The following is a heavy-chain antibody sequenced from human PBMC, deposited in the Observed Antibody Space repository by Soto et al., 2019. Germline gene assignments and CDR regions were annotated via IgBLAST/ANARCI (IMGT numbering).Heavy chain of an antibody. CDR3: AKRSPYSSGWYSPIFDY. V-gene: IGHV3-23*01. CDR1: GVNFSSYA. Sequence: GGSLRLSCAASGVNFSSYAMNWVRQAPGKGLEWVSVISESGGSTHYADSVRGRFTVSRDNSKNSLSLRMNSLRDEDTAVYFCAKRSPYSSGWYSPIFDYWGQGALVTVSS. CDR2: ISESGGST. J-gene: IGHJ4*02. D-gene: IGHD6-13*01.